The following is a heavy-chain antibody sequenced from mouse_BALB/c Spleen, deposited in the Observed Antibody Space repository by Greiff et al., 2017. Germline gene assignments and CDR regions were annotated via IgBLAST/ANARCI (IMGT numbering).Heavy chain of an antibody. D-gene: IGHD1-1*01. CDR3: ARDYASSLLFDY. V-gene: IGHV5-17*02. Sequence: EVKLMESGGGLVQPGGSRKLSCAASGFTFSSFGMHWVRQAPEKGLEWVAYISSGSSTIYYADTVKGRFTISRDNPKNTLFLQMTSLRSEDTAMYYCARDYASSLLFDYWGQGTTLTVSS. CDR1: GFTFSSFG. J-gene: IGHJ2*01. CDR2: ISSGSSTI.